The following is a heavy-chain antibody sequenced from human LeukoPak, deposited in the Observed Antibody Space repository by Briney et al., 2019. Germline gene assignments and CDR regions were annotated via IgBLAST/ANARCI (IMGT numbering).Heavy chain of an antibody. J-gene: IGHJ4*02. CDR3: AKGKGGSGYSASDY. V-gene: IGHV3-23*01. Sequence: PGGSLRPSCAASGFTFSSYAVTWVRHPPGKGLEWVSSIGGSGDTTYYTNSVKGRFTISRDNSNNTLYLQMNSLRAEDTAVYYCAKGKGGSGYSASDYWGQGTLLTVSS. CDR1: GFTFSSYA. CDR2: IGGSGDTT. D-gene: IGHD2-15*01.